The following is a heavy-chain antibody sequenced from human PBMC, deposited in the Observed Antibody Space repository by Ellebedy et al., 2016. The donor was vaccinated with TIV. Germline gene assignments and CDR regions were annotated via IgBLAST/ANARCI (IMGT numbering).Heavy chain of an antibody. V-gene: IGHV5-51*01. CDR3: ARLGYYYDSSGKIDY. CDR1: GYSFNTYW. J-gene: IGHJ4*02. D-gene: IGHD3-22*01. Sequence: GGSLRLSXKGSGYSFNTYWIGWVRQMPGKGLEWMGILYPGDFDTTYSPTFQGQVTISADKSISTAYLQWSSLKASDTAMYYCARLGYYYDSSGKIDYWGQGTLVTVSS. CDR2: LYPGDFDT.